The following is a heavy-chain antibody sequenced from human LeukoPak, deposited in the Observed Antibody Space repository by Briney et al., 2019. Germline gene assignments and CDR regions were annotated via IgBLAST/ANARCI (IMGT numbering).Heavy chain of an antibody. J-gene: IGHJ4*02. CDR2: IYTSGST. CDR3: ARADLGYCSSTSCYPFFDY. D-gene: IGHD2-2*01. CDR1: GGFISSGSYY. V-gene: IGHV4-61*02. Sequence: SQTLSLTCTVSGGFISSGSYYWSWIRQPAGKGLEWIGRIYTSGSTNYNPSLKSRVTISVDTSKNQFSLKLSSVTAADTAVYYCARADLGYCSSTSCYPFFDYWGQGTLVTVSS.